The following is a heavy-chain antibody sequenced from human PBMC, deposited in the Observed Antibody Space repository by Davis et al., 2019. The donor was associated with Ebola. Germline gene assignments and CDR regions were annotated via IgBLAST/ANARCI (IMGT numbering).Heavy chain of an antibody. Sequence: MPSETLSLTCAVSGGSISSGGYSWSWIRQPPGKGLEWIGYIYHSGSTYYNPSLKSRVTISVDRSKNQFSLKLSSVTAADTAVYYCARGGLGYYYYYGMDVWGQGTTVTVSS. CDR3: ARGGLGYYYYYGMDV. V-gene: IGHV4-30-2*01. J-gene: IGHJ6*02. CDR1: GGSISSGGYS. D-gene: IGHD3/OR15-3a*01. CDR2: IYHSGST.